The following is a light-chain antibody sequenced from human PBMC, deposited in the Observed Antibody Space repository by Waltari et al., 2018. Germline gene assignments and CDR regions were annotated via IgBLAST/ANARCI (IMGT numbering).Light chain of an antibody. CDR1: SGNSSYA. J-gene: IGLJ3*02. CDR3: QTWGSDIGVV. CDR2: LKSNGSH. Sequence: QVVLTQSPSASASLGASVKLICNLSSGNSSYARTWHQQEPEKGPRYLMKLKSNGSHTKGDGFPDRFSGSSSGADRYLTISSLQPEDEADYYCQTWGSDIGVVFGGGTKLTVL. V-gene: IGLV4-69*01.